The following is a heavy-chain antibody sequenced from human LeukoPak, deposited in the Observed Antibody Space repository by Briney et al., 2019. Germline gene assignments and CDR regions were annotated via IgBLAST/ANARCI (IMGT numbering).Heavy chain of an antibody. Sequence: GESLKISCKASGYTFTGYYMHWVRQAPGQGLEWMGWINPNSGGTNYAQKFQGRVTMTRDTSISTAYMELSRLRSDNTAVYYCAVVPAAIPDAFDIWGQGTMVTVSS. CDR2: INPNSGGT. V-gene: IGHV1-2*02. J-gene: IGHJ3*02. CDR1: GYTFTGYY. CDR3: AVVPAAIPDAFDI. D-gene: IGHD2-2*01.